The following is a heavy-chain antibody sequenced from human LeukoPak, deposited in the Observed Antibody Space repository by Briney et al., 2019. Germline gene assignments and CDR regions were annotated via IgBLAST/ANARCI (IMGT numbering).Heavy chain of an antibody. D-gene: IGHD6-13*01. CDR2: TYYRSKWYN. CDR1: GDSVSSSNDA. CDR3: ARSAGGTVDY. V-gene: IGHV6-1*01. J-gene: IGHJ4*02. Sequence: SQTLSLTCAISGDSVSSSNDAWNWIRQSPSRGLEWLGRTYYRSKWYNDYAASVKSRITIKPDTSKNQFSLQLNSVTAEDSAVYYCARSAGGTVDYWGQGTLVTVSS.